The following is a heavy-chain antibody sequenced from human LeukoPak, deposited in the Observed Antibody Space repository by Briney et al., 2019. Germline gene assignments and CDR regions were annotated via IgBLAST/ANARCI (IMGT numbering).Heavy chain of an antibody. CDR3: ARENSGFDY. Sequence: PGGSLRLSCVASGFTFYNYCMTWVRQAPGEGLKWVASIREDRCARYYGDSMRGRFTPARDDAKNSLFRQINSLRADGTALYDRARENSGFDYWGEGTLVTVSS. D-gene: IGHD6-19*01. CDR2: IREDRCAR. CDR1: GFTFYNYC. V-gene: IGHV3-7*01. J-gene: IGHJ4*02.